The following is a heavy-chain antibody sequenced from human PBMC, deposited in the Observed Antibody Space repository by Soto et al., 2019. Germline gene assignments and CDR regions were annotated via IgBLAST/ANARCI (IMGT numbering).Heavy chain of an antibody. J-gene: IGHJ3*02. D-gene: IGHD3-22*01. Sequence: PGGSLRLSCAASGFSFSSYWMSWVRQAPGKGLEWVANIKQDGSEKFYVDSVKGRFTMSRDNAKNSLYLQMNSLRAEDTAVYYCARGDYYDTSGPFSDAFDIWGQGTMVTVSS. CDR1: GFSFSSYW. CDR2: IKQDGSEK. CDR3: ARGDYYDTSGPFSDAFDI. V-gene: IGHV3-7*04.